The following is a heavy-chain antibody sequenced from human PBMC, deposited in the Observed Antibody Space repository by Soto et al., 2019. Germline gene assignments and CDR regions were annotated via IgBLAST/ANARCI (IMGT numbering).Heavy chain of an antibody. CDR3: ARGGESHKWNYVNAFDI. CDR1: GFTFSSYG. D-gene: IGHD1-7*01. V-gene: IGHV3-33*01. Sequence: QVQLVESGGGVVQPGRSLRLSCAASGFTFSSYGMHWVRQTPGKGLECVAVIWYDGSNKYYADSVKGRFTISRYNSKNTLDLQMNSLRAEDTAVYYCARGGESHKWNYVNAFDIWGQGTMVTVSS. J-gene: IGHJ3*02. CDR2: IWYDGSNK.